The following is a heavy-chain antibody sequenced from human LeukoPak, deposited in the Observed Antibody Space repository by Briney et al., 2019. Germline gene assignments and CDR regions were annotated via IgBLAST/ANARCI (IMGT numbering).Heavy chain of an antibody. CDR1: GDSVSTHDLT. J-gene: IGHJ4*02. V-gene: IGHV6-1*01. Sequence: SQTLSLTCAISGDSVSTHDLTWDWVRQSPSRGLEWLGRTFYRPKWYNDYAVSVKSRITVSADTSRNQFSLHLNSVTPEDTAVYYCVRSYDWVFDYWGQGTRVTVSS. CDR3: VRSYDWVFDY. D-gene: IGHD1-1*01. CDR2: TFYRPKWYN.